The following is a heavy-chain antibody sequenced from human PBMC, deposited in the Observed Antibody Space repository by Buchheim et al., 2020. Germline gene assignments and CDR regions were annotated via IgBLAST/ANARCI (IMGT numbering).Heavy chain of an antibody. CDR1: GGSISSYY. Sequence: QVQLQESGPGLVKPSETLSLTCTVSGGSISSYYWSWIRQPPGKGLEWIGYIYYSGSTNYNPSLKSRVTISVDTSKNQFSLKLSSVTAADTAVYYCARRANGLAVAGIDWYFDLWGRGTL. CDR2: IYYSGST. D-gene: IGHD6-19*01. CDR3: ARRANGLAVAGIDWYFDL. J-gene: IGHJ2*01. V-gene: IGHV4-59*01.